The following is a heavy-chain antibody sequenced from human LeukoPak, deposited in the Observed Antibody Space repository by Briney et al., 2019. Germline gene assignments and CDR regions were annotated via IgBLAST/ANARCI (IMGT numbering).Heavy chain of an antibody. D-gene: IGHD2-21*02. CDR3: EKRGDKLDLI. CDR2: IRGSGDTT. J-gene: IGHJ4*02. V-gene: IGHV3-23*01. Sequence: PGGSMRLSCAASGVTLRNYSLSWVRHTPGKGLEWVSAIRGSGDTTFYADSVKGRFTISRDNSENTVYLQMNSLRAEDTAVYYCEKRGDKLDLIWGQGTLVTVSS. CDR1: GVTLRNYS.